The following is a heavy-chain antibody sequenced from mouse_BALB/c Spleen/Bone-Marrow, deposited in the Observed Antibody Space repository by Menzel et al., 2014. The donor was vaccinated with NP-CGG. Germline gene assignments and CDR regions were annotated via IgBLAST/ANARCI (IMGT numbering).Heavy chain of an antibody. D-gene: IGHD2-4*01. V-gene: IGHV2-9*02. Sequence: QVQLKQSGPGLVAPSQSLSITCTVSGFSLTSYGVHWVRQPPGKGLEWLGVIWAGGSTNYNSALMSRLSISKDNSKSQVFLKMNSLQTDDPAMYYCASPIYYDYPLFAYWGQGTLVTVSA. J-gene: IGHJ3*01. CDR3: ASPIYYDYPLFAY. CDR2: IWAGGST. CDR1: GFSLTSYG.